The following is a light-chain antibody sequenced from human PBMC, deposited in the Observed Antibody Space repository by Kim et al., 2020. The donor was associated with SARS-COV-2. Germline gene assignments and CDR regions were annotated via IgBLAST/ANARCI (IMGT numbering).Light chain of an antibody. CDR3: QQRSNWPPAT. Sequence: EIVLTQSPATLSLSPGERATLACSASQSVSSYFAWYQQKPGQAPRLLIYDASNRATGIPARFSGSGSGTDFTLTISSLEPEDFAVYYCQQRSNWPPATFGGGTKLEI. V-gene: IGKV3-11*01. J-gene: IGKJ4*01. CDR2: DAS. CDR1: QSVSSY.